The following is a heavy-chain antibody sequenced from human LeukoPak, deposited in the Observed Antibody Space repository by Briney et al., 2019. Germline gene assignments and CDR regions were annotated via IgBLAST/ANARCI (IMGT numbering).Heavy chain of an antibody. D-gene: IGHD4-17*01. Sequence: GGSLRLSCAASGVTFDDYGMSWVRQAPGKGLEWVSYITWHGGSAHYADSVKGRFTISRDNAKNSLYLQMNSLTAEDTAFYYCARSSTTVTTRFFDLWGRGTLVSVSS. J-gene: IGHJ2*01. CDR3: ARSSTTVTTRFFDL. CDR2: ITWHGGSA. V-gene: IGHV3-20*04. CDR1: GVTFDDYG.